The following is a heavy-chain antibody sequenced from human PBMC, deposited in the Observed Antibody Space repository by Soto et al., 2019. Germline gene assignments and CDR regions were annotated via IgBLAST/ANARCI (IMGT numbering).Heavy chain of an antibody. D-gene: IGHD3-10*01. V-gene: IGHV3-11*01. Sequence: GWSLRLSCASSVFTFSDYYMTWIRQAPGKGLEWVSYISSGGSSIYYADSAKGRFTISRDNAKNSLYLQMNSLRAEDTAMYYCASLAIGTIIRGAPDFWGQGTLVTVSS. CDR3: ASLAIGTIIRGAPDF. CDR2: ISSGGSSI. J-gene: IGHJ4*02. CDR1: VFTFSDYY.